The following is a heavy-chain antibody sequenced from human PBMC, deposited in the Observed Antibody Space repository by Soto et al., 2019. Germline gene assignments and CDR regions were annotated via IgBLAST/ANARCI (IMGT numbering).Heavy chain of an antibody. V-gene: IGHV3-15*07. CDR3: TTGSVEGV. CDR2: IKTNTEGGTT. J-gene: IGHJ6*02. Sequence: EVQLVESGGGFIYPGGSLRLSCAASGLTISNAWMNWVRQAPGKGLEWVGRIKTNTEGGTTDYAAAVKGRFTVSRDDSQNTLYLQMNSLKTADTAVYYCTTGSVEGVWGQGTTVTVSS. D-gene: IGHD2-15*01. CDR1: GLTISNAW.